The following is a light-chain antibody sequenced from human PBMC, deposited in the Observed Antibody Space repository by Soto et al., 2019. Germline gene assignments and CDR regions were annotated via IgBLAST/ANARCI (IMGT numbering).Light chain of an antibody. CDR2: EVS. J-gene: IGLJ3*02. V-gene: IGLV2-18*01. Sequence: QSVLTQPPSVSGSPGQSVTISCTGTSSDVGSYNRVSWYQQSPGTAPKLMIYEVSNRPSGVPDRFSGSKSGNTASLTISGLQAEDEADYFCSLYTGSSTRWVFGGGTKLTVL. CDR3: SLYTGSSTRWV. CDR1: SSDVGSYNR.